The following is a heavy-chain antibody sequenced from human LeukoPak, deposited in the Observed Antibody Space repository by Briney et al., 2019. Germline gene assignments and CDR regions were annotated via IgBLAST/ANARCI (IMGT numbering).Heavy chain of an antibody. J-gene: IGHJ4*02. CDR2: IYYSGST. D-gene: IGHD2-15*01. Sequence: SETLSLTCTVSGGSISSYYWSWIRQPPGKGLEWIGYIYYSGSTNYNPSLKSRVTISVDTSKNQFSLKLSSVTAADTAVYYCARGFEVVAATLRALYYFDYWGQGTLVTVSS. V-gene: IGHV4-59*01. CDR1: GGSISSYY. CDR3: ARGFEVVAATLRALYYFDY.